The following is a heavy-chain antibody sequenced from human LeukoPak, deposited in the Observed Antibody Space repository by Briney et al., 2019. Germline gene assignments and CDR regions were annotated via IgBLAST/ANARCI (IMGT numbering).Heavy chain of an antibody. CDR3: ARATFSSSGHSY. D-gene: IGHD6-13*01. CDR2: ISGSGGST. V-gene: IGHV3-23*01. J-gene: IGHJ4*02. CDR1: GFTFSNSA. Sequence: GGSLRLSCAASGFTFSNSAMGWVRQAPGKGLEWVSGISGSGGSTNYADSVKGRFTISRDNAKSSLFLQMNSLRAEDTGVYYCARATFSSSGHSYWGQGTLVTVSS.